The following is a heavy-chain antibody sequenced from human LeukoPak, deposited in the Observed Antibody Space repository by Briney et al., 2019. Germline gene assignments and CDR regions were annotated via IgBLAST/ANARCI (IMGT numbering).Heavy chain of an antibody. V-gene: IGHV3-48*02. J-gene: IGHJ4*02. CDR1: GFTFSDYG. CDR3: TRGRTDFDY. Sequence: GGSLRLSCKASGFTFSDYGMNWVRQAPGKGLEWVSYISSTSSTIYYTDSVKGRFTISRDNAKNSLYLQMNSLRDEDTAMYYCTRGRTDFDYWGQGTLVTVSS. CDR2: ISSTSSTI.